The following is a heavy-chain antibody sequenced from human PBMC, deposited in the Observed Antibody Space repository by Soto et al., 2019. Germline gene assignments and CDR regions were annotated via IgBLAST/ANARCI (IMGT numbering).Heavy chain of an antibody. J-gene: IGHJ6*03. CDR1: GFTFSSYA. CDR2: ISGSGGST. V-gene: IGHV3-23*01. D-gene: IGHD2-15*01. Sequence: GGSLRLSCAASGFTFSSYAMSWVRQAPGKGLEWVSAISGSGGSTYYADSVKGRFTISRDNSKNTLYLQMNSLRAEDTALYHWGKGGCVGGGPCYSFFNAGGKG. CDR3: GKGGCVGGGPCYSFFNA.